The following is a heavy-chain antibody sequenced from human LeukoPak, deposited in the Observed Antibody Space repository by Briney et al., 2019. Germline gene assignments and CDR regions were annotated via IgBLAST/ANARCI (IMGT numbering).Heavy chain of an antibody. V-gene: IGHV4-39*01. D-gene: IGHD3/OR15-3a*01. Sequence: KPSETLSLICSVSGVSISSSNSYWGWIRQPPGKGLEWIGSIYYTGNTYYNASLKSQVSISIDMSKNQFSLKITSVTAADTGVYYCAGQTGSGLFILPGGQGTLVTVSS. CDR3: AGQTGSGLFILP. CDR1: GVSISSSNSY. CDR2: IYYTGNT. J-gene: IGHJ4*02.